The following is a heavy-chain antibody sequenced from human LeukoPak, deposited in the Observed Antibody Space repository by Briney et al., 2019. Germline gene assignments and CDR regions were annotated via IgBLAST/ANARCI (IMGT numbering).Heavy chain of an antibody. J-gene: IGHJ4*02. D-gene: IGHD3-3*01. CDR2: IRYDGSNK. CDR1: GFTFSSYG. V-gene: IGHV3-30*02. CDR3: AKGKMDHGALEFDY. Sequence: GGSLRLSCAASGFTFSSYGMRWVRQAPGKGLEWVAFIRYDGSNKYYADSVKGRFTISRDNSKNRLYLQMNSLRAEDTAVYYCAKGKMDHGALEFDYWGQGTLVTVSS.